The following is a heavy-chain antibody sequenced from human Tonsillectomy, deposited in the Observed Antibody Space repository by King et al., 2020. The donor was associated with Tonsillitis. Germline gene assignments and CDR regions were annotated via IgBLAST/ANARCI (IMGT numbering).Heavy chain of an antibody. CDR2: INHSGST. CDR1: GGSFHAYY. J-gene: IGHJ1*01. CDR3: ARGHSGGLEHSAF. V-gene: IGHV4-34*01. D-gene: IGHD4-23*01. Sequence: VQLPQWGAGLLKPSETLSLTCAVYGGSFHAYYWNWIRQPPGKGLEWIGEINHSGSTNYNPSLKSRVTISVDMSKNQFSLSLSSVTAADTAVYYCARGHSGGLEHSAFWGQGTLVTGSS.